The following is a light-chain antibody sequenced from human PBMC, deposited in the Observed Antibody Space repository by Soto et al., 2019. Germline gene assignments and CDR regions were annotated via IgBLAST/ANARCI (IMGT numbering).Light chain of an antibody. J-gene: IGKJ4*01. Sequence: EIVLTQSPGTLSLSPGERATLSCRASQSVSSSYLAWYQQKPGQAPRLLIYGASSRATGIPDRFSGSGSGTDVTLTISRLEPEDFAVYYCKQYGSSVTFGGGTKVEIK. CDR3: KQYGSSVT. CDR1: QSVSSSY. CDR2: GAS. V-gene: IGKV3-20*01.